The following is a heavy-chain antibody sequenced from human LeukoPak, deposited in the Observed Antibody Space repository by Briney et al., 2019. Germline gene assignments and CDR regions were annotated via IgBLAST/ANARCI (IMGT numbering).Heavy chain of an antibody. J-gene: IGHJ6*02. Sequence: SETLSLTCTVSGGSISSYYWSWIRQPPGKGLEWIGYIYYSGSTNYNPSLKSRVTISVDTSKNQFSLKLSSVTAAGTAVYYCARDGAAMVTGYYYGMDVWGQGTTVTVSS. CDR2: IYYSGST. D-gene: IGHD5-18*01. V-gene: IGHV4-59*01. CDR3: ARDGAAMVTGYYYGMDV. CDR1: GGSISSYY.